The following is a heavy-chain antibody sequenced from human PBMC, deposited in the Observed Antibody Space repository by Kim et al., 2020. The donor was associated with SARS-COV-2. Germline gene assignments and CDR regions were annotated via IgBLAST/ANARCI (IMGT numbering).Heavy chain of an antibody. CDR3: AKEAATIRSRMDV. D-gene: IGHD2-15*01. CDR2: T. J-gene: IGHJ6*02. V-gene: IGHV3-23*01. Sequence: TYYADSVKGRFTISRDNSKNTLYLQMNSLRAEDTAVYYCAKEAATIRSRMDVWGQGTTVTVSS.